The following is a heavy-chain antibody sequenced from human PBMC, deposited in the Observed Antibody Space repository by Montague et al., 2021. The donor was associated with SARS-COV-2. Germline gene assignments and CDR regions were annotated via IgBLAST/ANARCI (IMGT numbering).Heavy chain of an antibody. V-gene: IGHV6-1*01. Sequence: CAISGDSVSGNSATWNGVRRAPSRGREWLGRTYYMSKWYNDYAVSVRGRVTINPDTSKNQFSLQLNSVTPEDTAIYYCTSGREGNYNVMDVWGQGTTVTVSS. CDR1: GDSVSGNSAT. CDR3: TSGREGNYNVMDV. D-gene: IGHD1-1*01. CDR2: TYYMSKWYN. J-gene: IGHJ6*02.